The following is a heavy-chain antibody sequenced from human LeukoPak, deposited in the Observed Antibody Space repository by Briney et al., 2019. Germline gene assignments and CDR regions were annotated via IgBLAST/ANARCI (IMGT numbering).Heavy chain of an antibody. V-gene: IGHV1-2*02. CDR2: INPNSGGT. D-gene: IGHD3-22*01. Sequence: VASVTVSCKASGYTFTSYYMHWVRQAPGQGPEWMGWINPNSGGTNFARKFQGRITMTRDTSISTAYMELSRLRSDDTAVYYCARDRRAPHYYDARGGGLVSWGQGTLVTVSS. CDR1: GYTFTSYY. J-gene: IGHJ4*02. CDR3: ARDRRAPHYYDARGGGLVS.